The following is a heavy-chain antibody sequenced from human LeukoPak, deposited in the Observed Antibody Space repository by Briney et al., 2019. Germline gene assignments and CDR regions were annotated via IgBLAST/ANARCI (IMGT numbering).Heavy chain of an antibody. D-gene: IGHD6-19*01. Sequence: SETLSLTCTVSSASITGPYWSWIRQPPGERLEWIGYIYSNGSVNYNPSLKSRVTLSVDTSKNQFSLKVSSVTAADTAVYYCARNSGAFDYWGRGTLVTVSS. V-gene: IGHV4-59*11. CDR2: IYSNGSV. CDR1: SASITGPY. CDR3: ARNSGAFDY. J-gene: IGHJ4*02.